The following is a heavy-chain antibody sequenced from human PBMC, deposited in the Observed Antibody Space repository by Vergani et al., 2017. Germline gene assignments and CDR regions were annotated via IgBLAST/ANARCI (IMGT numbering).Heavy chain of an antibody. CDR3: ARDGWELLDYFYYMDV. CDR1: GFSFSNYW. CDR2: IDSDGSRT. J-gene: IGHJ6*03. Sequence: EVQLLESGGGLAQPGGSLRLSCAASGFSFSNYWMQWVRQAPGKGLVWVSRIDSDGSRTSYADSVKGRFTISRDNAKNTLYLQMDSLRAEDTAVYYCARDGWELLDYFYYMDVWGKGTTVTVSS. V-gene: IGHV3-74*01. D-gene: IGHD1-26*01.